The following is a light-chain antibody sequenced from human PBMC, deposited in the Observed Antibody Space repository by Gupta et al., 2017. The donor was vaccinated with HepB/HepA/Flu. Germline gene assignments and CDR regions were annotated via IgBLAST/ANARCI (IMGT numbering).Light chain of an antibody. V-gene: IGKV4-1*01. CDR2: WAS. CDR1: QSVLYNSNNKNY. CDR3: QQYYTTPLT. Sequence: DIMMTQSPDSLSVSLGERATINCKSSQSVLYNSNNKNYLPWYQQKPGQSPKLLISWASTRDSGVPDRFSGSGSGTDFTITISSLQAQDVAVYYCQQYYTTPLTFGGGTKVEIK. J-gene: IGKJ4*01.